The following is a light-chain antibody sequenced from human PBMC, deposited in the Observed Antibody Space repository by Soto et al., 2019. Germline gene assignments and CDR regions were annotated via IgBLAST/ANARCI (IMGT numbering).Light chain of an antibody. J-gene: IGKJ4*01. CDR1: QSLVHNDGNTY. CDR3: MQATQFPRT. Sequence: DIVLTQTPLSSAVTLGQPASISCKSSQSLVHNDGNTYLSWLQQRPGQTPRLLIYKISKRFSGVADKFSGSGAGTDFTLKIIRVEAEDVGVYYCMQATQFPRTFGGGTKVEIK. CDR2: KIS. V-gene: IGKV2-24*01.